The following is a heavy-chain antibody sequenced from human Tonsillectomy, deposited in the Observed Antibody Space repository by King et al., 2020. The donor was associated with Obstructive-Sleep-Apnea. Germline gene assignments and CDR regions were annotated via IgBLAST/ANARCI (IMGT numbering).Heavy chain of an antibody. V-gene: IGHV4-39*07. CDR2: IYSGGST. CDR1: GGSISTSSYY. Sequence: QLQESGPGLVKPSETLSLTCSVSGGSISTSSYYWGWIRQPPGKGLEWIGSIYSGGSTYYNPSLKSRVTISVDTSKNQFSLKLRSVTAADTAVYYCAGHPDPHDAFDFWGQGTMVTVSS. J-gene: IGHJ3*01. CDR3: AGHPDPHDAFDF.